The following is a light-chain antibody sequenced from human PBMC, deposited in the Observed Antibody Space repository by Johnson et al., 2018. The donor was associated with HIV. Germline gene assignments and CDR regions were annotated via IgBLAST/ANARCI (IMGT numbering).Light chain of an antibody. CDR2: ENN. J-gene: IGLJ1*01. CDR3: GTWDNSLNVYV. V-gene: IGLV1-51*02. Sequence: HSVLTQPPSVSAAPGQKVTISCSGSSSNIGDNYVSWYQQLPGTAPKLLIYENNKRPSGIPDRFSGSKSDTSATLGITGLQTGDEADYYCGTWDNSLNVYVFGTGTKVTVL. CDR1: SSNIGDNY.